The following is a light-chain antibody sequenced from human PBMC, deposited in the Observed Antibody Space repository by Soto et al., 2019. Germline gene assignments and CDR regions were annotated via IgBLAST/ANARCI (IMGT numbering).Light chain of an antibody. J-gene: IGKJ5*01. CDR3: QQRRSWPPTIT. CDR2: DTS. V-gene: IGKV3-11*01. Sequence: EIVLTQSPATLSLSPGERATLSCRASQSVSRYLAWYQQKPGQAPRLLMYDTSHRATGIPARFSGSGSGTDFTLTISSLEPEDFAVYYCQQRRSWPPTITFGQGTRLEI. CDR1: QSVSRY.